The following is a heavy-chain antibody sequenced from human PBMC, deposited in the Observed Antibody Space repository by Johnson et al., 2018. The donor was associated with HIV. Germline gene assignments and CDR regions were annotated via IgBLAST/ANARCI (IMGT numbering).Heavy chain of an antibody. CDR2: IRYDGSNK. Sequence: QEKLVESGGGVVQPGGSLRLSCAASGFTFSSYGMHWVRQAPGKGLEWVAFIRYDGSNKYYADSVKGRFTISRDNSKNTLYLQMNSLRAEDTAVYYCARGHSDLVTASEIWGHGTMVTVSS. J-gene: IGHJ3*02. CDR1: GFTFSSYG. CDR3: ARGHSDLVTASEI. D-gene: IGHD2-21*02. V-gene: IGHV3-30*02.